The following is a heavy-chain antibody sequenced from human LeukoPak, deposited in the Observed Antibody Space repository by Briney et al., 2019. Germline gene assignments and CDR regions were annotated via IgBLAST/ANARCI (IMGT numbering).Heavy chain of an antibody. Sequence: GGSLRLSCAASGFTFSNAWMSWVRQAPGKGLEWVSYISSSGSTIYYADSVKGRFTISRDNAKNSLYLQMNSLRAEDTAVYYCARAQNYGDYDFDYWGQGTLVTVSS. CDR2: ISSSGSTI. CDR3: ARAQNYGDYDFDY. CDR1: GFTFSNAW. D-gene: IGHD4-17*01. V-gene: IGHV3-11*01. J-gene: IGHJ4*02.